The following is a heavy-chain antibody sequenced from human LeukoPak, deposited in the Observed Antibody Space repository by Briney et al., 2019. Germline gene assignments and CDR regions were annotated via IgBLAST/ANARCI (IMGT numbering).Heavy chain of an antibody. D-gene: IGHD3-22*01. Sequence: ASVKVSCKASGYTFTGYYMHWVRQAPGQGLEWMGWINPNSGGTNYAQKFQGRVTMTRDTSISTAYMELSRLRSDDTAVYYCARESRYYDSSGYYWYFDYWGQGTLVTVSS. J-gene: IGHJ4*02. V-gene: IGHV1-2*02. CDR2: INPNSGGT. CDR1: GYTFTGYY. CDR3: ARESRYYDSSGYYWYFDY.